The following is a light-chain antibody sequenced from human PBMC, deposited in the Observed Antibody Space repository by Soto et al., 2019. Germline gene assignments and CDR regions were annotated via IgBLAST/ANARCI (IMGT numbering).Light chain of an antibody. Sequence: EIVMTQSPSTLSVSLGERATLSCRASQSVRSSLAWYQQKPGQAPRLLIYDASNRATGVPARFSGSGSGTDFTLTISSLEPEDFAIYYCQQRSNWLTFGGRTKVDIK. V-gene: IGKV3-11*01. CDR3: QQRSNWLT. J-gene: IGKJ4*01. CDR2: DAS. CDR1: QSVRSS.